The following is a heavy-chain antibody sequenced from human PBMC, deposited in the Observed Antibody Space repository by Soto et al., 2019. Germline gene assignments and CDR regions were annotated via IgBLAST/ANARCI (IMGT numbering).Heavy chain of an antibody. Sequence: SETLSLTSTVSGGSPRTCNYFWGWIRQAPGKGLEWIASILYTGTTSYNSFLKSRVDISVDASKYQFSLTLNSVTAPDTAVYYCARHWYYNGMDVWGQGPRSPSP. CDR1: GGSPRTCNYF. CDR2: ILYTGTT. CDR3: ARHWYYNGMDV. V-gene: IGHV4-39*01. J-gene: IGHJ6*02.